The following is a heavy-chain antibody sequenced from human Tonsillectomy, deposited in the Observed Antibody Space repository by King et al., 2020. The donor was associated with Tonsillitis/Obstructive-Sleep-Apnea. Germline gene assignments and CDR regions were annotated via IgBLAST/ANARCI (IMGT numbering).Heavy chain of an antibody. V-gene: IGHV1-46*01. Sequence: VQLVESGAEVKKPGASVKISCKASGYTFTRNYIHWVRQAPGHGLEWMGIINPSDGRTSYAQDFQGRVTMTSYTSTSTVNMELNSLRSADTAVYYCVRDDKDGRHLDYWGQGSLVTVSS. CDR1: GYTFTRNY. CDR2: INPSDGRT. J-gene: IGHJ4*02. D-gene: IGHD2-15*01. CDR3: VRDDKDGRHLDY.